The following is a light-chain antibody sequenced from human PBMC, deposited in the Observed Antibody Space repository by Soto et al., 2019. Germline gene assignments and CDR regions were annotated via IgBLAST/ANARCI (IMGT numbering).Light chain of an antibody. V-gene: IGLV2-23*01. CDR2: EDT. J-gene: IGLJ2*01. Sequence: QSALTQPASVSGSPGHSITISCTGTSSDVGSYNLVSWYQQHPGKAPKLMIYEDTQRPSGVSHRFSGSKSVTTASLTISGLQAEDEADYYCCSYAGFATFVVFGGGTQLTVL. CDR3: CSYAGFATFVV. CDR1: SSDVGSYNL.